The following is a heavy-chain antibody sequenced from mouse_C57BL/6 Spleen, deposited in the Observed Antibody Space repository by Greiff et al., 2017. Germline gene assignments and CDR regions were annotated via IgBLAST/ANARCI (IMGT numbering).Heavy chain of an antibody. J-gene: IGHJ3*01. D-gene: IGHD3-2*02. Sequence: QVQLQQSGPELVKPGASVKISCKASGYAFSSSWMNWVKQRPGEGLEWIGRIYPGDGDTNYNGKFKGKATLTADKSSSTAYMQLSSLTSENSAVYLCARGGAAQATWAYWGKETLVTVSA. CDR3: ARGGAAQATWAY. CDR2: IYPGDGDT. V-gene: IGHV1-82*01. CDR1: GYAFSSSW.